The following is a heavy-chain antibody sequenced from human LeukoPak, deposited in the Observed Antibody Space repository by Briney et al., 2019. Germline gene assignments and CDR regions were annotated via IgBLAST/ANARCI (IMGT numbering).Heavy chain of an antibody. CDR1: GFTFSSYA. CDR3: ARDGQYCSSTSCYHSAFGGPWIYYFDY. D-gene: IGHD2-2*01. Sequence: PGRSLRLSCAASGFTFSSYAMHWVRQAPGKGLEWVAVISYDGSNKYYADSVKGRFTISRDNSKNTLYLQMNSLRAEDTAVYYCARDGQYCSSTSCYHSAFGGPWIYYFDYWGQGTLVTVSS. J-gene: IGHJ4*02. CDR2: ISYDGSNK. V-gene: IGHV3-30*04.